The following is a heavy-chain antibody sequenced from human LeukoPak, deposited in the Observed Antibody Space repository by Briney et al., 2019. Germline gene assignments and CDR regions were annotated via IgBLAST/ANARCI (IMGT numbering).Heavy chain of an antibody. V-gene: IGHV4-4*02. Sequence: SETLSLTCSVSIGSISSSKWWSWVRQSPVKGLEWIGEIYLYGTTNYNPSFTNRVTMSVDRSRNQFSLKLTSVTAADTAVYYCARRPNWFDPWGQGTLVTVSS. CDR2: IYLYGTT. CDR3: ARRPNWFDP. J-gene: IGHJ5*02. CDR1: IGSISSSKW.